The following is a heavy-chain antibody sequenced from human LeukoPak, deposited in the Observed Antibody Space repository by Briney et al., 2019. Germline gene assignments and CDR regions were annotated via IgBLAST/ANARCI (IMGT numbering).Heavy chain of an antibody. D-gene: IGHD1-26*01. CDR2: ISWDSGII. CDR1: GFTFDDYA. J-gene: IGHJ4*02. CDR3: ARAGSIRFDY. Sequence: GGSLRLSCAASGFTFDDYAFHWVRQAPGKGLEWVSGISWDSGIIGYADSVKGRFAISRDNSKNTLYLQMNSLRAEDTAVYYCARAGSIRFDYWGQGTLVTVSS. V-gene: IGHV3-9*01.